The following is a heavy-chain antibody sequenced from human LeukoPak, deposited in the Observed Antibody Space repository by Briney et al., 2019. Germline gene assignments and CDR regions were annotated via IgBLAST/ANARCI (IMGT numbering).Heavy chain of an antibody. Sequence: SETLSLTRTVSRGSISSYYWSWIRQPAGKGLEWIGRIYPSGSTNYNPSLKSRVTMTVNTSKNQFSLKLSSVTAADTAVYYCARVGLSGWPNWFDPWGQGTLVTVSS. CDR1: RGSISSYY. J-gene: IGHJ5*02. D-gene: IGHD6-19*01. V-gene: IGHV4-4*07. CDR2: IYPSGST. CDR3: ARVGLSGWPNWFDP.